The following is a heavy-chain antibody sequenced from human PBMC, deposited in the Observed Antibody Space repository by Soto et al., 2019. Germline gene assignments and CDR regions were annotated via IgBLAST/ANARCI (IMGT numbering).Heavy chain of an antibody. Sequence: KPSETLSLTCTVSGGSISFYYWSWIRQPAGKGLEWIGRVYSSGNTNYNPSLKSRLTMSVYTSNNQFSLKLRSVTAADTAMYYCARDRRGGTRPHYYDSSGYYNPSERWGQGTLVSVSS. J-gene: IGHJ4*02. CDR3: ARDRRGGTRPHYYDSSGYYNPSER. D-gene: IGHD3-22*01. CDR1: GGSISFYY. V-gene: IGHV4-4*07. CDR2: VYSSGNT.